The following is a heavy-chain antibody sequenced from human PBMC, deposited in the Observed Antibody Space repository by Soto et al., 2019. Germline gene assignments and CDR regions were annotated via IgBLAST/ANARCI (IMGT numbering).Heavy chain of an antibody. CDR1: GSTFGDYG. CDR2: IRSKTYGGTA. CDR3: TRGHLTRSVVAHI. J-gene: IGHJ4*02. D-gene: IGHD3-22*01. Sequence: GGSLRLSCIASGSTFGDYGVSWFRQAPWKGLEWVVLIRSKTYGGTAEYAASVKGRFTISRDDSVNIAYLQMNSLKTEDTAVYYCTRGHLTRSVVAHIRGQGTLVTVSS. V-gene: IGHV3-49*03.